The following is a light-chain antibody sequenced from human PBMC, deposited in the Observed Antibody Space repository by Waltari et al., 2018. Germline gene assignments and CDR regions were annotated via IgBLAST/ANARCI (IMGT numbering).Light chain of an antibody. J-gene: IGKJ1*01. CDR2: GAS. V-gene: IGKV3-20*01. CDR3: QQYGSPGT. CDR1: QSISSTY. Sequence: IVLTQSPVTLSLSPGDGATLSCRASQSISSTYLAWYQQKPGQAPRLLIYGASSRATGIQDRVSGSGSGTDFTLTISRLEPEDFAVYYCQQYGSPGTFGQGTKVEIK.